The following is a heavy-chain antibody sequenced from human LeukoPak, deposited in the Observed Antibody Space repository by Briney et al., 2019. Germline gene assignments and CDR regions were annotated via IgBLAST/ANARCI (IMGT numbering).Heavy chain of an antibody. D-gene: IGHD2-21*02. CDR1: GFTFSSYA. Sequence: GGSLRLSCAASGFTFSSYAMSWVRQAPGKGLEWVAGTTARGDGTFYAASVKGRFTVSRDNSKNTVYLQMDNLRAEDTAIYYCTKVPRVVTVPHWGQGTLVTVSS. V-gene: IGHV3-23*01. CDR3: TKVPRVVTVPH. J-gene: IGHJ4*02. CDR2: TTARGDGT.